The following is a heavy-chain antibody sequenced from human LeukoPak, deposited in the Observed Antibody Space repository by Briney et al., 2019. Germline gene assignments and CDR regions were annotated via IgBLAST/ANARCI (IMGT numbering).Heavy chain of an antibody. Sequence: PSETLSLTYTVSGGSISSSSYYWGWIRQPPGKGLEWIGSIYYSGSTYYNPSLKSRVTISVDTSKNQFSLKLSSVTAADTAVYYCARERGAAGSNWFDPWGQGTLVTVSS. CDR3: ARERGAAGSNWFDP. D-gene: IGHD6-13*01. J-gene: IGHJ5*02. CDR2: IYYSGST. V-gene: IGHV4-39*07. CDR1: GGSISSSSYY.